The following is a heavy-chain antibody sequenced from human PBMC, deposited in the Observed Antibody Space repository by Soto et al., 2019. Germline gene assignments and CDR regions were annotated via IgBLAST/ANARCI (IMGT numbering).Heavy chain of an antibody. Sequence: ASVKVSCKASGFTFTSSAFQWVRQARGQRLEWIGWIAVGSGYTNYAQRFQDRVTLTRDMSTATTYMELSRLTSEDTATYYCPEAEPACQQMVPSDYWGQGTLLTVSS. CDR1: GFTFTSSA. J-gene: IGHJ4*02. CDR3: PEAEPACQQMVPSDY. D-gene: IGHD2-8*01. CDR2: IAVGSGYT. V-gene: IGHV1-58*01.